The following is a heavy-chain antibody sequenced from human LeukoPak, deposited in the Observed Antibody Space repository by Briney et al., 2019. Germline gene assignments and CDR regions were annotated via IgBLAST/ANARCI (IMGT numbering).Heavy chain of an antibody. CDR3: ARLSYYDSSVDY. V-gene: IGHV4-59*08. CDR1: GGSISTYY. D-gene: IGHD3-22*01. Sequence: SETLSLTCTVSGGSISTYYWSWIRQPPGKGLEWIGYIYYSGSTNYNPSLKSRVTISVDTSQNQFSLRLSSVTAADTAVYYCARLSYYDSSVDYWGQEPWSPSPQ. CDR2: IYYSGST. J-gene: IGHJ4*01.